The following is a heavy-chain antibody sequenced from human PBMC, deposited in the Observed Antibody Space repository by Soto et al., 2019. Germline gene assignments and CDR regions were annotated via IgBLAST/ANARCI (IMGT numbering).Heavy chain of an antibody. V-gene: IGHV3-7*03. CDR1: GLTFSSYW. CDR3: ARSLRSYTFDY. D-gene: IGHD1-26*01. Sequence: GGSLRLSCAASGLTFSSYWMSWVRQAPGKGLEWVANIKQDGSEKYYVDSVKGRFTISRDNAKNSLYLQMNSLRAEDTAVYYCARSLRSYTFDYGGQGTLVTGSS. J-gene: IGHJ4*02. CDR2: IKQDGSEK.